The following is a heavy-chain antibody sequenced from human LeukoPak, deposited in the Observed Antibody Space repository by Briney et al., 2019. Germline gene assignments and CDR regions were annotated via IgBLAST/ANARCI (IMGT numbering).Heavy chain of an antibody. CDR1: GFTFSSYE. J-gene: IGHJ6*03. CDR3: ARETLWFGESLYYYYYYMDV. CDR2: ISSSGSTI. Sequence: GGSLRLSCAASGFTFSSYEMNWVRQAPGKGLEWVSYISSSGSTIYYADSVKGRFTISRDNAKNSLYLQMNSLRAEDTAVYYCARETLWFGESLYYYYYYMDVWGKGTTVTISS. V-gene: IGHV3-48*03. D-gene: IGHD3-10*01.